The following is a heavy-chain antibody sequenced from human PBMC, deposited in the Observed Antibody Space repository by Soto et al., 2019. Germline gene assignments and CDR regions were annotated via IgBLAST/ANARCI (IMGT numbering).Heavy chain of an antibody. J-gene: IGHJ6*02. CDR3: ARDGPSYHASRMDV. V-gene: IGHV3-53*04. CDR2: LHSGGDT. D-gene: IGHD2-2*01. CDR1: GIPVSSNY. Sequence: EVQLVESGGGLVQPGGSLRLSCAASGIPVSSNYMTWVRQARGKGLEWVSVLHSGGDTYYANSVKGRFTISRHDSTNTLFLQMNSLTAEDTAVYYCARDGPSYHASRMDVWGQGTTVTVSS.